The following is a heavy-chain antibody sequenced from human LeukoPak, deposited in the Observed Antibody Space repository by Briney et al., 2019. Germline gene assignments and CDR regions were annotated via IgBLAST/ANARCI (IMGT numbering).Heavy chain of an antibody. CDR2: IYPGDSDT. V-gene: IGHV5-51*01. D-gene: IGHD7-27*01. CDR1: GSIFTSYW. J-gene: IGHJ4*02. Sequence: PGXSLQISCEGSGSIFTSYWIGWGRQLPGKGLEWMGIIYPGDSDTRDSPSLQGQVTISDDKSISTAYLQWSSLKASDTAMYYCARRDETNGGFDYWGQGTLVTVSS. CDR3: ARRDETNGGFDY.